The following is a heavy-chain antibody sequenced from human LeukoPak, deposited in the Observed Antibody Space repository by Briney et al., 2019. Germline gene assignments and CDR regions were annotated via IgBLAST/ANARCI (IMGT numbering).Heavy chain of an antibody. CDR2: TYYRSKWYN. Sequence: SQTLSLTCAISGDSVSSNRASWTWIRQSPSRGLEWLGRTYYRSKWYNDYAVSLKSRISNNPDTSKNQFSLQLNSVTPEDTAVYYCSRSDGASDFDYWGQGTLVTVSS. D-gene: IGHD5-24*01. J-gene: IGHJ4*02. V-gene: IGHV6-1*01. CDR3: SRSDGASDFDY. CDR1: GDSVSSNRAS.